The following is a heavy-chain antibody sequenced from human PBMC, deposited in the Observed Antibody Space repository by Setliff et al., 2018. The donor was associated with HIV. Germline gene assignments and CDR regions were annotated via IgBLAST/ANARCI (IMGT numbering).Heavy chain of an antibody. V-gene: IGHV4-39*01. J-gene: IGHJ4*02. CDR2: IRSSGDT. Sequence: ASETLSLTCTVSGASISSHNYYWGWIRQSPGKGLEWIASIRSSGDTYYNPSLQSRVITSVDTSNNQISLKLTSVTAADTAVYYCTIPASSLAPNWGRGTQVTVSS. CDR3: TIPASSLAPN. CDR1: GASISSHNYY.